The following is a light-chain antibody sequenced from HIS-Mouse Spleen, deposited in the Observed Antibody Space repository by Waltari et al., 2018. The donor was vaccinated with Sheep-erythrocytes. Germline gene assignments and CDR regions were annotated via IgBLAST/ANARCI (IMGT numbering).Light chain of an antibody. V-gene: IGLV3-1*01. Sequence: SYELTQPPSVSVSPGQTASITCSGDKLGDKYACWYQQKPGQSPVLVIYQDSKRPSGIPWRFSGSNSGNTATLTISGTQAMDEADYYCQAWDSSTAWNVVFGGGTKLTVL. CDR1: KLGDKY. J-gene: IGLJ2*01. CDR3: QAWDSSTAWNVV. CDR2: QDS.